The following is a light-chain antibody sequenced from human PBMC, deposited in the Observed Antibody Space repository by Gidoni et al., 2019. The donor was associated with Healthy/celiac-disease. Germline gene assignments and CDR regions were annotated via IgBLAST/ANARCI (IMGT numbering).Light chain of an antibody. J-gene: IGKJ1*01. Sequence: DMVLTQSPATLSLSPGERATLSCRASQSVSSYLAWYQQQPGQAPRLLIYAASNRATGIPARFSGSGSGTDFTLTISSLEPEDFAVYYCQQRSNWPKTFXXXTKVEIK. CDR1: QSVSSY. CDR2: AAS. V-gene: IGKV3-11*01. CDR3: QQRSNWPKT.